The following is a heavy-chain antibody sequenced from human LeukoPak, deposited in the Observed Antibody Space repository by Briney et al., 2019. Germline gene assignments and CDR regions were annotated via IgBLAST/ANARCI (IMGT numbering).Heavy chain of an antibody. CDR2: IEQDGSEK. CDR1: GFTFSNYY. Sequence: GGSLRLSCAASGFTFSNYYMTWVRQAPGKGLEWVANIEQDGSEKYYVDSVKGRFTISRDNAKNSLFLQMNSLRPEDTAVYYCARDSLVVAAFDYWGQGTLVTVSS. V-gene: IGHV3-7*05. CDR3: ARDSLVVAAFDY. D-gene: IGHD2-15*01. J-gene: IGHJ4*02.